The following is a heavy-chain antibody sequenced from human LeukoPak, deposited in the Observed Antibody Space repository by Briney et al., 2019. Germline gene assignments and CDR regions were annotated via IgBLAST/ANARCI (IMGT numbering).Heavy chain of an antibody. Sequence: GGSLRPSCAASGFTFSSFDMHWVRQPTGQGLEWVSTIGTASDTYYPGSVEGRFTLSRDDAKNSLYLQMNSLTAGDTAVYYCARGPPRGKYYYMDVWGKGTTVTVSS. CDR3: ARGPPRGKYYYMDV. D-gene: IGHD1-1*01. J-gene: IGHJ6*03. V-gene: IGHV3-13*01. CDR2: IGTASDT. CDR1: GFTFSSFD.